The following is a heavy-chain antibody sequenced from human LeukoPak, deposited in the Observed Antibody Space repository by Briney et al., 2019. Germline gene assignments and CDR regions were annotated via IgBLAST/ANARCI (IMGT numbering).Heavy chain of an antibody. J-gene: IGHJ4*02. D-gene: IGHD4-17*01. CDR3: ATYVVTTRTIYY. V-gene: IGHV1-8*01. CDR1: GYTFTSYD. CDR2: MNPNSGNT. Sequence: ASGKVSCKASGYTFTSYDINWVRRATGQGFEWMGWMNPNSGNTGYAQKFQGRVTMTRNTSISTAYMELSSLRSEDTAVYYCATYVVTTRTIYYWGQGTLVTVSS.